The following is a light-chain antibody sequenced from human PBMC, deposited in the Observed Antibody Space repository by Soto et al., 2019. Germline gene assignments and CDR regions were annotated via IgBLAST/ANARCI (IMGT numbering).Light chain of an antibody. Sequence: EDVLTQSPATLSLSSGERATLSCRASQCISTYLAWYQQKPGQAPRLLIYDASRRATGIPARFSGSGSGTDFTLTISSLEPEDFAVYYCQQRSKWPPPFGGGTKVEI. V-gene: IGKV3-11*01. J-gene: IGKJ4*01. CDR1: QCISTY. CDR2: DAS. CDR3: QQRSKWPPP.